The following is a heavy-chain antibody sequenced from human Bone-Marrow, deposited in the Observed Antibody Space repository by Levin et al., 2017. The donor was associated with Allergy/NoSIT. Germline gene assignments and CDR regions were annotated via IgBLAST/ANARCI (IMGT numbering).Heavy chain of an antibody. V-gene: IGHV1-8*01. D-gene: IGHD1-1*01. CDR1: GYSTDYD. Sequence: ASVKVSCKASGYSTDYDSNWVRQAPGQGLEWMGWMNPKSGHTGYAQKFQGRVTMTWDTSISTAYLELTSLRSEDTALYYCAKASGALRYQLGNWGQGTLITVSS. CDR2: MNPKSGHT. J-gene: IGHJ4*02. CDR3: AKASGALRYQLGN.